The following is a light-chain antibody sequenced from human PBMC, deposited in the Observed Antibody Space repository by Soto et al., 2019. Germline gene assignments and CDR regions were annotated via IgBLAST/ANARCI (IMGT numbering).Light chain of an antibody. CDR3: QSYDSSLSVV. CDR2: GNT. CDR1: SSNIGAGYD. Sequence: QSVLTQPPSVSGAPGQRVTISCTGSSSNIGAGYDVHWYQQLPGTAPKLLIYGNTNRPSGVPDRFSGSKSGTSASLAITGLQAEDEADCYCQSYDSSLSVVFGGATQLTVL. V-gene: IGLV1-40*01. J-gene: IGLJ2*01.